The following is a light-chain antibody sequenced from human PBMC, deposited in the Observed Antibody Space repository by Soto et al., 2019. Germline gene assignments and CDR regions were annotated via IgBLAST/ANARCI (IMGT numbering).Light chain of an antibody. CDR1: SGSIASNY. CDR3: QSYDRGPWV. V-gene: IGLV6-57*01. J-gene: IGLJ3*02. Sequence: NFMLTQPHSVSESPGKTVTISCTRSSGSIASNYVQWYQQRPGSSPTTVIYEDNQRPSGVPDRFSGSIDSSSNSASLTISGLKTEDEADYYWQSYDRGPWVFGGGTQLTVL. CDR2: EDN.